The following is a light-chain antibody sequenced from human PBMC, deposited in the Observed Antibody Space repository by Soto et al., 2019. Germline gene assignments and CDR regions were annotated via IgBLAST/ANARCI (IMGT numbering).Light chain of an antibody. CDR2: GAS. Sequence: EIVMTQSPATLSVSPGERATLSCRASQSVSDNLAWYQQQPGQAPRLFIYGASARATGIPARVSGSGSGTEFTLTISSLQSEDFAVYYCQQYNNWPITFGQGTRLEIK. J-gene: IGKJ5*01. CDR3: QQYNNWPIT. CDR1: QSVSDN. V-gene: IGKV3-15*01.